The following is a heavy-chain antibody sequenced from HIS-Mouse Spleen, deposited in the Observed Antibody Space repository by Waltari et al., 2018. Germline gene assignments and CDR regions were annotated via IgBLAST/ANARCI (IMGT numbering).Heavy chain of an antibody. Sequence: QVQLQESGPGLVKPSETLSLTCTVSGGSISSYYWSWIRQPPGKGLEWIGYYSGSTNHNRSLKSRVTISVDTSKNQFSLKLSSVTAADTAVYYCARASRDLLLPRYFDLWGRGTLVTVSS. CDR3: ARASRDLLLPRYFDL. CDR1: GGSISSYY. V-gene: IGHV4-59*01. J-gene: IGHJ2*01. CDR2: YYSGST.